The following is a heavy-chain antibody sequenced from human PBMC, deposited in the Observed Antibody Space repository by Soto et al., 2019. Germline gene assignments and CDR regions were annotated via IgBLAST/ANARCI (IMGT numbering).Heavy chain of an antibody. Sequence: EVQLVESGGGLVKPGGSLRLSCAASGFTFSSYSMNWVRQAPGKGLEWVSSISSSSSYIYYADSVKGRFTISRDNAKNSLYLQMNSLRAEDTALYYCARDGVGLGYGDHEGYYYYYYYMDVWGKGTTVTVSS. V-gene: IGHV3-21*01. CDR2: ISSSSSYI. CDR1: GFTFSSYS. D-gene: IGHD4-17*01. J-gene: IGHJ6*03. CDR3: ARDGVGLGYGDHEGYYYYYYYMDV.